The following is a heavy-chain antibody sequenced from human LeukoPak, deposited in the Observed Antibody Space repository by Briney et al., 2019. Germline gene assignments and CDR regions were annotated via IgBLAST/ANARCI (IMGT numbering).Heavy chain of an antibody. CDR3: ARVRGSGSSKPPFDY. J-gene: IGHJ4*02. CDR2: INPNSGGT. V-gene: IGHV1-2*06. D-gene: IGHD3-10*01. CDR1: GYTFTGYY. Sequence: ASVKVSCKASGYTFTGYYMHWVRQAPGQGLEWVGQINPNSGGTNYAQKFQGRVTMTRDTSISTAYMELSRLRSDDTAVYYCARVRGSGSSKPPFDYWGQGTLVTVSS.